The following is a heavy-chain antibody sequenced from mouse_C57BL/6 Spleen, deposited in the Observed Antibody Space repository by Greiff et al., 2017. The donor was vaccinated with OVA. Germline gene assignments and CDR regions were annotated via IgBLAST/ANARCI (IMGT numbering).Heavy chain of an antibody. CDR1: GYTFTDYN. CDR3: ARAYYDYEGNYAMDY. CDR2: INPNNGGT. D-gene: IGHD2-4*01. Sequence: EVQLQQSGPELVKPGASVKIPCKASGYTFTDYNMDWVKQSHGKSLEWIGDINPNNGGTIYNEKFKGKATLTVDKSSSTAYMELRSLTSEDTAVYYCARAYYDYEGNYAMDYWGQGTSVTVSS. J-gene: IGHJ4*01. V-gene: IGHV1-18*01.